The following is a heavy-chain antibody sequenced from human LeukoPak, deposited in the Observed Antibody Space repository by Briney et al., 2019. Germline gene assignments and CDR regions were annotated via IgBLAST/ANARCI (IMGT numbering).Heavy chain of an antibody. D-gene: IGHD3/OR15-3a*01. V-gene: IGHV4-59*08. Sequence: SETLSLTCTVSGGSISSYYWSWIRQPPGKGLEWIGYIYYSGSTNYNPSLKSRVTISVDTSKNQFSLKLSSVTAADTAVYYCARLPWSSSRGWTGIDYWGQGTLVTVSS. CDR2: IYYSGST. CDR1: GGSISSYY. CDR3: ARLPWSSSRGWTGIDY. J-gene: IGHJ4*02.